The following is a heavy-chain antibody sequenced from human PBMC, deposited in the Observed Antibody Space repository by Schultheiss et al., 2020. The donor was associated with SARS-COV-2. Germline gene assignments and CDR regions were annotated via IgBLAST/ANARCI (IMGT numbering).Heavy chain of an antibody. V-gene: IGHV3-49*03. CDR3: TTVAWGGY. D-gene: IGHD3-16*01. Sequence: GGSLRLSCTASGFPFGDYVVNWFRQAPGKGLEWVGFIRSQAYGGTTEYAASVKGRFTISRDDSKNTLYLQMNSLKTEDTAVYYCTTVAWGGYWGQGTLVTVSS. J-gene: IGHJ4*02. CDR1: GFPFGDYV. CDR2: IRSQAYGGTT.